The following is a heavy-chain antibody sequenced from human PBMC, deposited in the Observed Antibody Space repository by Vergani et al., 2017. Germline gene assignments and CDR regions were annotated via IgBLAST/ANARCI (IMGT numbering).Heavy chain of an antibody. Sequence: QVRLQESGPGLVKPSETLSLTCSVSGGSMSGYYWSWIRQPLGKELEWIGYMYHSGSTNYNPSLETRVTISGDTSKNQFSLTLTSVTSADTAVYYCASDTHSGQRADRWGQGILVTVTS. CDR3: ASDTHSGQRADR. CDR1: GGSMSGYY. CDR2: MYHSGST. V-gene: IGHV4-59*01. D-gene: IGHD6-19*01. J-gene: IGHJ5*02.